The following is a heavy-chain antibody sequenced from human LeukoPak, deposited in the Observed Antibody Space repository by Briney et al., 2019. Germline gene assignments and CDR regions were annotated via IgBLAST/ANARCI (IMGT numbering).Heavy chain of an antibody. J-gene: IGHJ4*02. CDR3: ARDGRNWGLL. Sequence: SETLSLTCTVSGGSISSYYWSWIRQPAGKGLEWIGGIYNRGSTNYNPSLKSRVTMSLDTSKNQFSLKLSSVTAADTGVYYCARDGRNWGLLWGQKTQVPVSS. V-gene: IGHV4-4*07. CDR2: IYNRGST. CDR1: GGSISSYY. D-gene: IGHD7-27*01.